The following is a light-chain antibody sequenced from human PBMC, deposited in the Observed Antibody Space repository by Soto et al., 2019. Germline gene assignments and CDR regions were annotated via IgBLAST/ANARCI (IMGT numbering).Light chain of an antibody. V-gene: IGKV3-11*01. CDR3: QQRSSGLPRVT. Sequence: EIVLTQSPATLSLSPGERATLSCRASQSVNNFLAWYQQKPGQAPRLLIYDASKRATGIPARFGGSGSGTDFTLTISSLEPEDFAVYYCQQRSSGLPRVTFGGGTKVEIK. J-gene: IGKJ4*01. CDR2: DAS. CDR1: QSVNNF.